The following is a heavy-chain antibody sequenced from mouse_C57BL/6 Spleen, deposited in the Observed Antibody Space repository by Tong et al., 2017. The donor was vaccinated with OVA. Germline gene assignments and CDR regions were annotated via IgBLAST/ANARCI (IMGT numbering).Heavy chain of an antibody. CDR1: GYAFSSSW. CDR3: ARGTAGTGFAY. D-gene: IGHD3-1*01. CDR2: IYPGDGDT. J-gene: IGHJ3*01. Sequence: VQLQATGPELEQTGTSAKISCKASGYAFSSSWMNWVKQRPGKGLEWIGRIYPGDGDTNYNGKFKGKATLTADKSSSTAYMQLSSLTSEVSAVYFCARGTAGTGFAYW. V-gene: IGHV1-82*01.